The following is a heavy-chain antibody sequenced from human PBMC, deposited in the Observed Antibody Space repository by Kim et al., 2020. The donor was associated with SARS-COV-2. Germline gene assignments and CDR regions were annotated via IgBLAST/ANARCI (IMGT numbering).Heavy chain of an antibody. CDR1: GGTFSSYA. CDR2: IIPIFGTA. J-gene: IGHJ6*02. CDR3: ARDGSPSITMVRGEAGMDV. Sequence: SVKVSCKASGGTFSSYAISWVRQAPGQGLEWMGGIIPIFGTANYAQKFQGRVTITADESTSTAYMELSSLRSEDTAVYYCARDGSPSITMVRGEAGMDVWGQGTTVTVSS. V-gene: IGHV1-69*13. D-gene: IGHD3-10*01.